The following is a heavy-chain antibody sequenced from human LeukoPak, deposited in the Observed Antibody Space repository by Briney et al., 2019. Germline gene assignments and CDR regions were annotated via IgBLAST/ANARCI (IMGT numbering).Heavy chain of an antibody. V-gene: IGHV3-30*18. CDR2: ISYDGSNK. CDR3: AKDRHSGSYYGLIDY. CDR1: GFTFSSYG. D-gene: IGHD1-26*01. Sequence: GGSLRLSCAASGFTFSSYGMHWVRQAPGKGLEWVAAISYDGSNKYYADSVKGRFTISRDNSKNTLYLQMNSLRAEDTAVYYCAKDRHSGSYYGLIDYWGQGTLVTVSS. J-gene: IGHJ4*02.